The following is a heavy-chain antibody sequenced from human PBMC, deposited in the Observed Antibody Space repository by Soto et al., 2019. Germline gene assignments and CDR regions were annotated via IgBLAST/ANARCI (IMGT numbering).Heavy chain of an antibody. CDR1: GFSFSSYS. V-gene: IGHV3-23*01. D-gene: IGHD1-26*01. CDR2: ISNTGVNT. Sequence: GGSLRLSCPASGFSFSSYSMSWVRQAPGKGLEWVSSISNTGVNTYYGDSVKGRFTISRDSSKNTVYLQMNSLTAEDTAVYYWAKVSAMRVGARDYWGQRTLLAVSS. CDR3: AKVSAMRVGARDY. J-gene: IGHJ4*02.